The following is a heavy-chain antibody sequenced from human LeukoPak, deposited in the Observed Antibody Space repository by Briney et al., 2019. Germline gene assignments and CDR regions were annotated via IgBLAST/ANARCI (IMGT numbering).Heavy chain of an antibody. V-gene: IGHV4-59*01. CDR1: GGSLSSYY. CDR3: ARDRGDDIAVNAFDI. CDR2: IYYSGST. J-gene: IGHJ3*02. Sequence: SETLSLTCTVSGGSLSSYYWSWVRQPPGKGLEWGGYIYYSGSTNYNPSLKSRVTISVDTSKNQFSLKLSSVTAADTAVYYCARDRGDDIAVNAFDIWGQGTMVTVSS. D-gene: IGHD6-19*01.